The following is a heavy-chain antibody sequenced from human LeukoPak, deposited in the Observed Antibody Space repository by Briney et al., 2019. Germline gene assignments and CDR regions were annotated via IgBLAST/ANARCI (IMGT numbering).Heavy chain of an antibody. D-gene: IGHD3-22*01. Sequence: GGSLRLSCAASGFTFSSYGRHWVRQAPGKGLEWVAVIWYDGSNKYYADSVKGRFTISRDNSKNTLYLQMNSPRAEDTAVYYCAKEPTYYYDSSGYYLDYWGQGTLVTVSS. CDR1: GFTFSSYG. J-gene: IGHJ4*02. CDR2: IWYDGSNK. V-gene: IGHV3-33*06. CDR3: AKEPTYYYDSSGYYLDY.